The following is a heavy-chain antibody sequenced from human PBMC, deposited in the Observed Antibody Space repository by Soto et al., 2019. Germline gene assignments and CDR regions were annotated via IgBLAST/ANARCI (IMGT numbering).Heavy chain of an antibody. CDR1: GGTFSSYA. V-gene: IGHV1-69*13. Sequence: VKVSCKASGGTFSSYAISWVRQAPGQGLEWMGGIIPIFGTANYAQKFQGRVTITADESTSTAYMELSSLRSEDTAVYYCAREKGGGSTWYVYYYGMDVRGQGTTVTVSS. D-gene: IGHD6-13*01. CDR2: IIPIFGTA. J-gene: IGHJ6*01. CDR3: AREKGGGSTWYVYYYGMDV.